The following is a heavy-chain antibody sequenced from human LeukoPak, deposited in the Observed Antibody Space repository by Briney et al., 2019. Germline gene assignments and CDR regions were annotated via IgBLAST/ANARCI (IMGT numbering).Heavy chain of an antibody. Sequence: SETLSLTCTVSGGSISSYYWSWIRQPAGEGLEWIGHIYSTGSTNYNPSLKSRVTLSVDRSKNQFSLRLNSVTAADTAVYYCARGTSGGVFDYWGQGTLVTVSS. D-gene: IGHD2-15*01. CDR1: GGSISSYY. CDR3: ARGTSGGVFDY. J-gene: IGHJ4*02. CDR2: IYSTGST. V-gene: IGHV4-4*07.